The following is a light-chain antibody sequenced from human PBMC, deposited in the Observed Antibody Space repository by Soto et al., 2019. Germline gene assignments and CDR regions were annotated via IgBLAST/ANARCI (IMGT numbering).Light chain of an antibody. J-gene: IGKJ1*01. CDR2: DAS. CDR1: QNVRFY. V-gene: IGKV3-11*01. CDR3: QQRTNWSWT. Sequence: EIVLTQSPATLSLSPGERATLSCRASQNVRFYLAWYQQKPGQTPRLLIYDASMRASGIPARFSGSGSGTDFTLTISSLEPEDFAVYYCQQRTNWSWTFGRGTKVEVK.